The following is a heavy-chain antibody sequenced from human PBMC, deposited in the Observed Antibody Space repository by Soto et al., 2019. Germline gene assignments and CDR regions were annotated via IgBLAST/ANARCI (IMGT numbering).Heavy chain of an antibody. V-gene: IGHV2-5*01. Sequence: QITLKESGPTLVKPTQTLTLTCTFSGTSLSTLGVGGHWIRQPPGKALEWLALTYWYGNARYSPSLRSRLSIAKDTSHNLVVLTMTNMDPVYTAKYDGADINVWSTDYWGQGTLVTVSP. CDR3: ADINVWSTDY. J-gene: IGHJ4*02. CDR2: TYWYGNA. CDR1: GTSLSTLGVG. D-gene: IGHD2-8*02.